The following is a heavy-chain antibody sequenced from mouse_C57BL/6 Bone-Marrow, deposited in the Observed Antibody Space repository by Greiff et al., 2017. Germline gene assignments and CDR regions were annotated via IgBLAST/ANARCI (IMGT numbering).Heavy chain of an antibody. CDR2: IYPGSGST. CDR3: ARPSYSTYWYFDV. V-gene: IGHV1-55*01. Sequence: KPGPALEWLGDIYPGSGSTNYNEKFKSKATLTVDTSSSTASMQLSSLTSEDSAVYYCARPSYSTYWYFDVWGTGTTVTVSS. J-gene: IGHJ1*03. D-gene: IGHD2-5*01.